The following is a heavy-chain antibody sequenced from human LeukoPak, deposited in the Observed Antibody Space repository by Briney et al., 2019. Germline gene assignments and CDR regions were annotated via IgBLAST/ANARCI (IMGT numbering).Heavy chain of an antibody. CDR1: GFTFDDYA. CDR2: ISWNSGSI. V-gene: IGHV3-9*01. CDR3: ARGFYDSSGYYLLGY. Sequence: PGGSLRLSCAASGFTFDDYAMHWVRQAPGKGLEWVSGISWNSGSIGYADSVKGRFTISRDNAKNSLYLQMNSLRAEDTAVYYCARGFYDSSGYYLLGYWGQGTLVTVSS. D-gene: IGHD3-22*01. J-gene: IGHJ4*02.